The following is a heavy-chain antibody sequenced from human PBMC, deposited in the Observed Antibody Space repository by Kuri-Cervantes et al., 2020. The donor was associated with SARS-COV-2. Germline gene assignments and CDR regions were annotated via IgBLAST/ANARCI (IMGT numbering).Heavy chain of an antibody. D-gene: IGHD6-6*01. CDR3: ARATYSSSFYYYYMDV. CDR1: GGSISSHY. J-gene: IGHJ6*03. Sequence: SETLSLTCTVSGGSISSHYWSWIRQPPGKGLEWIGYIYYSGSTNYNPSLKSRATISVDTSKNQFSLKLSSVTAADTAVYYCARATYSSSFYYYYMDVWGKGTTVTVSS. CDR2: IYYSGST. V-gene: IGHV4-59*11.